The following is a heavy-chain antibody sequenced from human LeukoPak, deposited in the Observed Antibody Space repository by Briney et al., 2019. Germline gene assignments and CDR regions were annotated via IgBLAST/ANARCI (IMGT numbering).Heavy chain of an antibody. Sequence: GSLRLSCAASGFTFSSYWMTWVRQAPGKGLEWVANIKEDGSDKYYVDSVKGRFTISRDNAKNSLYLQMNSLRAEDTAVYYCARHKSDWLYTGAPMDVWGQGTTVTVSS. CDR2: IKEDGSDK. J-gene: IGHJ6*02. CDR1: GFTFSSYW. V-gene: IGHV3-7*04. D-gene: IGHD3-9*01. CDR3: ARHKSDWLYTGAPMDV.